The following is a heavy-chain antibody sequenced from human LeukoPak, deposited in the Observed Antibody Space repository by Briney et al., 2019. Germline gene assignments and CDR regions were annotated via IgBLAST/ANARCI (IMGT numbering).Heavy chain of an antibody. Sequence: ASVKVSCKASGYTFTGYYIHWVRQAPGQGLEWMGWISGHSGNTKYAQRLQGRVIMTTDTSTSTAYMELRSLKSDDTAVYYCARDVLSGGLDVFDTWGQGTMVTVSS. CDR1: GYTFTGYY. D-gene: IGHD3-10*01. CDR3: ARDVLSGGLDVFDT. CDR2: ISGHSGNT. V-gene: IGHV1-18*04. J-gene: IGHJ3*02.